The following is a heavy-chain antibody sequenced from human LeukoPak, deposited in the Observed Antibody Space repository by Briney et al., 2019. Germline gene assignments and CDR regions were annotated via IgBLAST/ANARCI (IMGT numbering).Heavy chain of an antibody. CDR1: GGTFSSYA. Sequence: SVKVSCKASGGTFSSYAISWVRQAPGQGLEWMGRIIPILGIANYAQKFQGRVTITADKSTSTAYMELSSLRSEDTAVYYCATSGSYYEYFQHWGQGTLVTVSS. V-gene: IGHV1-69*04. CDR3: ATSGSYYEYFQH. CDR2: IIPILGIA. D-gene: IGHD1-26*01. J-gene: IGHJ1*01.